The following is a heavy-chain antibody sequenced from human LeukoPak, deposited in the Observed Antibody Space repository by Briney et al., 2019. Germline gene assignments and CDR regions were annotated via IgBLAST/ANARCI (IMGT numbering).Heavy chain of an antibody. Sequence: GGSLRLSCAASGFTFRDYDMHWVRQVPGRGLEWVSAIGILDDTHYPDSVKGRFTISRENAKNSLYLQMNTLRDGDTAMYYCIRGGIRVSGIDAFDIWGQGTMVTVSS. D-gene: IGHD5/OR15-5a*01. CDR2: IGILDDT. V-gene: IGHV3-13*01. CDR3: IRGGIRVSGIDAFDI. J-gene: IGHJ3*02. CDR1: GFTFRDYD.